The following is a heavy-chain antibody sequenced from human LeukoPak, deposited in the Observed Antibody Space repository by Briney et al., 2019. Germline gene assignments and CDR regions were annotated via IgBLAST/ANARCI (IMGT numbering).Heavy chain of an antibody. J-gene: IGHJ4*02. Sequence: GASVKLSCNASGYTFTSYGISWVRQAPGQGLEWMGWISAYNGNTNYAQKLQGRVTMTTDTSTSTAYMELRSLRSDDTAVYYCARGTYYYDSRRLDYWGQGTLVTVSS. CDR1: GYTFTSYG. D-gene: IGHD3-22*01. CDR3: ARGTYYYDSRRLDY. CDR2: ISAYNGNT. V-gene: IGHV1-18*01.